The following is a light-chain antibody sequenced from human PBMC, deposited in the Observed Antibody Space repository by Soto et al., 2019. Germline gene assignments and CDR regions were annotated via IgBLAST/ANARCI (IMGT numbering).Light chain of an antibody. J-gene: IGLJ1*01. Sequence: QSVLTQPPSVSAAPGQKVTNSCSGGSSNIGKNYVSWYQQLPGTAPKLLIYDSDKRPSGIPDRFSGSKSGTSATLGITGLQTGDEADYYCGTWDSSLSAYVFGTGTKVTVL. CDR2: DSD. V-gene: IGLV1-51*01. CDR3: GTWDSSLSAYV. CDR1: SSNIGKNY.